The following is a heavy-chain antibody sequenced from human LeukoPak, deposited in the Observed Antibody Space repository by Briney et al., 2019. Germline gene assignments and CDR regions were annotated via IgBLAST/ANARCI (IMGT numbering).Heavy chain of an antibody. CDR2: IIPIFGTA. J-gene: IGHJ1*01. CDR1: GGTFSSYA. D-gene: IGHD3-22*01. Sequence: SVKVSCKASGGTFSSYAISWVRQAPGQGLEWMGGIIPIFGTANYAQKFQGRVTITADKSTSTAYMELSSLRSEDTAVYYCARPTYDSSDYEYFQHWGQGTLVTVSS. V-gene: IGHV1-69*06. CDR3: ARPTYDSSDYEYFQH.